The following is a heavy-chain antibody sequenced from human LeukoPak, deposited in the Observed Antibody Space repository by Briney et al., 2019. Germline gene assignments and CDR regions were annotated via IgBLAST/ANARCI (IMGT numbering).Heavy chain of an antibody. CDR3: AKPSQGSGDYYRPDY. V-gene: IGHV3-23*01. Sequence: GGSLRLSCAASGFTFSSYAMSWVRQAPGKGLEWVSAISGSGGSTYYADSVKGRFTISRDNSKNTLYLQMNSLRAEDTALYYCAKPSQGSGDYYRPDYWGQGTLVTVSS. J-gene: IGHJ4*02. CDR2: ISGSGGST. D-gene: IGHD3-10*01. CDR1: GFTFSSYA.